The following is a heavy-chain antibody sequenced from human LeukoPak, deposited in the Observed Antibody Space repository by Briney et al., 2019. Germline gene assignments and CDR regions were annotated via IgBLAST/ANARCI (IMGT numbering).Heavy chain of an antibody. D-gene: IGHD2-15*01. J-gene: IGHJ6*02. Sequence: ASVKVSCKASGYTFTSYGISWVRQAPGQGLEWMGWISAYNGNTNYAQKLQGRVTMTTDTSTSTAYMELRSLRSDDTAVYYCARGLGYCSGGSCYSLHLMDVWGQGTTFTVSS. CDR3: ARGLGYCSGGSCYSLHLMDV. V-gene: IGHV1-18*01. CDR2: ISAYNGNT. CDR1: GYTFTSYG.